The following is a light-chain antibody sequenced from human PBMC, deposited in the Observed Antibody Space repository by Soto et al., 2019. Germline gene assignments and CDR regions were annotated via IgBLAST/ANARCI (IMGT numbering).Light chain of an antibody. Sequence: QSVLTQPPSVSLAPGQRVTISCTGSSSNIGAGYDVHWYQQLPGTAPKLLIYGNSNRPSGVPDRVSGSKSGTSASLAITGLQAEDEADYYCQSYDSRLSGYVFGTGTKVTVL. CDR2: GNS. CDR3: QSYDSRLSGYV. CDR1: SSNIGAGYD. V-gene: IGLV1-40*01. J-gene: IGLJ1*01.